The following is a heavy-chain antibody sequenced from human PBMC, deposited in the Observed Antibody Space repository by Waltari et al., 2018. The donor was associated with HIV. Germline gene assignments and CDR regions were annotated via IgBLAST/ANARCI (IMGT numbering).Heavy chain of an antibody. V-gene: IGHV3-53*01. D-gene: IGHD1-26*01. Sequence: EGQLVESGGGLIQPGGSLRLSCAASGFTVSSNYITWVRQAPGKGLGWVSVLYSGYTTSYADSVKGRFALSRDTSTNTLYLQMNSLRAEDTAVYYCARGGGSYLHFFDYWGQGTLVTVSS. CDR3: ARGGGSYLHFFDY. CDR2: LYSGYTT. J-gene: IGHJ4*02. CDR1: GFTVSSNY.